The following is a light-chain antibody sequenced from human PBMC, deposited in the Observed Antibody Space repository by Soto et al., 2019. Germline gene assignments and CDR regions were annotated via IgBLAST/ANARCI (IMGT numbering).Light chain of an antibody. J-gene: IGLJ1*01. V-gene: IGLV7-43*01. CDR2: SVD. CDR1: TGAVTSGYY. Sequence: QTVVTQAPSLTVSPGGTVTLTCAASTGAVTSGYYPNWFQQKPGQPPRALIFSVDKKHSWTPARFSGSLLGGKAALTLSGVHAEEEAEYSCLLWYGGAYVFGAGTKVTVL. CDR3: LLWYGGAYV.